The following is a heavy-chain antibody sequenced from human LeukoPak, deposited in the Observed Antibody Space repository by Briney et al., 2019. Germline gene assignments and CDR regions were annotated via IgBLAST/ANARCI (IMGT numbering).Heavy chain of an antibody. CDR2: ISWNSGSI. D-gene: IGHD3-3*01. V-gene: IGHV3-9*01. CDR1: GFTFDDYA. Sequence: PGRSLRLSCAASGFTFDDYAMPWVRQAPGKGLEWVSGISWNSGSIGYADSVKGRFTISRDNAKNSLYLQMNSLRAEDTALYYCAKDRGITIFGAARLYFDYWGQGTLVTVSS. J-gene: IGHJ4*02. CDR3: AKDRGITIFGAARLYFDY.